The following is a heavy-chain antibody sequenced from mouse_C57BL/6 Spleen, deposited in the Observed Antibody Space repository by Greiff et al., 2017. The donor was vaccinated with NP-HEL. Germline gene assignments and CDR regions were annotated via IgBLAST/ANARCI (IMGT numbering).Heavy chain of an antibody. D-gene: IGHD1-1*01. V-gene: IGHV3-6*01. Sequence: EVKLMESGPGLVKPSQSLSLTCSVTGYSITSGYYWNWIRQFPGNKLEWMGYISYDGSNNYNPSLKNRISITRDTSKNQFFLKLNSVTTEDTATYYCARDFYYYGSRGYWGQGTTLTVSS. CDR2: ISYDGSN. CDR1: GYSITSGYY. CDR3: ARDFYYYGSRGY. J-gene: IGHJ2*01.